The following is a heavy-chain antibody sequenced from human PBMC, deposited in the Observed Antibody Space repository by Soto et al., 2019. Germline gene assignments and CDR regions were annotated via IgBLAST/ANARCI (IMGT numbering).Heavy chain of an antibody. CDR1: GGTIINGDSY. J-gene: IGHJ6*03. CDR2: INYSGTT. V-gene: IGHV4-61*08. Sequence: SETLSLTCTVSGGTIINGDSYLNWIRQHPEKGLEWIGYINYSGTTNYNPSLKSRVTISVDTSKNQFSLKLSSVTAADTAVYYCAARRATVTTEENYMDVWGKGTTVTVSS. D-gene: IGHD4-17*01. CDR3: AARRATVTTEENYMDV.